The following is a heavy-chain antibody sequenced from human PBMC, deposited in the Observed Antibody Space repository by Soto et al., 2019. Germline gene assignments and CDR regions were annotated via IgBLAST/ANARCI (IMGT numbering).Heavy chain of an antibody. D-gene: IGHD2-2*01. V-gene: IGHV1-69*13. CDR1: GGTFSSYT. CDR3: AREGGIRLNCSSTSCYPSVLSDYYYGMDV. J-gene: IGHJ6*02. Sequence: ASVKVSCKASGGTFSSYTISWVRQAPGQGLEWMGGIIPISGTTNYAQKFQGRVTITADESTSTAYMELSSLRSDDTAVYYCAREGGIRLNCSSTSCYPSVLSDYYYGMDVWGQGTTVTVSS. CDR2: IIPISGTT.